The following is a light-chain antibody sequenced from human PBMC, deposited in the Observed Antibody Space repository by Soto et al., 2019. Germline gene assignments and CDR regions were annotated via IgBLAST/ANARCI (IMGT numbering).Light chain of an antibody. CDR3: QQHNQWPIT. CDR2: DIS. Sequence: VVMTQSPATLSVYPWERGTLSCRASQTVSRNLAWYQQRPGQAPRLLIYDISNRATGVPARFSGSGSGTEFTLTINSLQSEDSAVYYCQQHNQWPITFGQGTRLEIK. CDR1: QTVSRN. J-gene: IGKJ5*01. V-gene: IGKV3-15*01.